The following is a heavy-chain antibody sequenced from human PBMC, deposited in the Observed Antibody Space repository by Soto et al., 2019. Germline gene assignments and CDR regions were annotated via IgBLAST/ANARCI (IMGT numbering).Heavy chain of an antibody. J-gene: IGHJ4*02. D-gene: IGHD6-19*01. CDR2: ISGSGGST. Sequence: GGSLRLSCAASGFTFSSYAMSWVRQAPGKGLEWVSAISGSGGSTYYADSVKGRFTISRDNSKNTPYLQMNSLRAEDTAVYYCAKAKDFSSGWFYGYFDYWGQGTLVTVSS. V-gene: IGHV3-23*01. CDR1: GFTFSSYA. CDR3: AKAKDFSSGWFYGYFDY.